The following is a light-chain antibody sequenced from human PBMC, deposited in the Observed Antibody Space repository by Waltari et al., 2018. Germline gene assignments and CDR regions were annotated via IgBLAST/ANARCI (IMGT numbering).Light chain of an antibody. CDR1: QSLLHSNGNTY. V-gene: IGKV2-40*01. CDR2: RGS. J-gene: IGKJ3*01. Sequence: DIVMTQTPLSLPITPGEPASISCRSSQSLLHSNGNTYLHWYLQKTGQFPQLLIFRGSNRAPGVPDRFSGSGSGTDFTLKISKVEAEDVGVYYCVQAIAFPFTFGPGTKLDIK. CDR3: VQAIAFPFT.